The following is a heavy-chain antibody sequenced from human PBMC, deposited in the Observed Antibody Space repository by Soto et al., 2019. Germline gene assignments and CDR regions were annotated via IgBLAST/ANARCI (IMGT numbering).Heavy chain of an antibody. J-gene: IGHJ4*02. Sequence: EVQLVESGGGLVQPGGSLRLSCAASGFTLSSYSMNWVRQAPGKGLEWVSYISSSSSTIYYADSVKGRFTISRDNAKNALYLQMNGQRADDTAVFYCARDIEARGTQGGWGQGTLVTVSS. CDR1: GFTLSSYS. D-gene: IGHD2-15*01. CDR2: ISSSSSTI. CDR3: ARDIEARGTQGG. V-gene: IGHV3-48*01.